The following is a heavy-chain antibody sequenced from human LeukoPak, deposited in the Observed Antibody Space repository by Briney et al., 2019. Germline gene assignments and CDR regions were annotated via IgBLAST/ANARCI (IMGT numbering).Heavy chain of an antibody. V-gene: IGHV3-13*01. CDR1: GFTFSNYD. D-gene: IGHD6-19*01. CDR3: ARAGGSSGWYGFDP. CDR2: IGTAGDT. Sequence: PGGSLRLSCAASGFTFSNYDMHWVRQATGKGLEWVSFIGTAGDTSYSASVKGRFTISRENAKNSLYLQMNSLRAGDTAVYYCARAGGSSGWYGFDPWGQGTLVTVSS. J-gene: IGHJ5*02.